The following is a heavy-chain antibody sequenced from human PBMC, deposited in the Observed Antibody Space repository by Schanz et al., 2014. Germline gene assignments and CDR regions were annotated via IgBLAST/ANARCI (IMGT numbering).Heavy chain of an antibody. CDR3: ARDGVDAAAGGNY. J-gene: IGHJ4*02. Sequence: QVQLVQSGAEVKKPGASVKVSCKASGYTFTSHGISWVRQAPGQGLEWMGIINPSGGGTSYALRFQDRVTVTRDTSRSTVYMELSSLRSEDTAVYYCARDGVDAAAGGNYWGQGTLVTVSS. D-gene: IGHD6-13*01. CDR1: GYTFTSHG. CDR2: INPSGGGT. V-gene: IGHV1-46*03.